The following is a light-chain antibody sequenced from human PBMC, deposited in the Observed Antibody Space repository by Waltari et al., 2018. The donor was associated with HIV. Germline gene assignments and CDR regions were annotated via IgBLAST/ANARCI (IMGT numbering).Light chain of an antibody. CDR2: EVY. J-gene: IGLJ3*02. Sequence: SALTQPASVSGSPGQSITISCTGPASDMTTFNFVSWYQQSPGSAPKLIIFEVYFRPSWVSDRFSGSKSGDTASLTISALRAEDEGDYFCSSYSTRGFVLFGGGTKVTVL. CDR3: SSYSTRGFVL. CDR1: ASDMTTFNF. V-gene: IGLV2-14*01.